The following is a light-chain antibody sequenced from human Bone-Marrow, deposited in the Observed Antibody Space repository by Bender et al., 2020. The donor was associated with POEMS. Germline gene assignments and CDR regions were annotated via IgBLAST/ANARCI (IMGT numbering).Light chain of an antibody. CDR3: CSYAVGRSYV. V-gene: IGLV2-14*03. CDR1: SSDFGANNY. Sequence: QSALTQPASVSGSPGQTIIISCTGISSDFGANNYVSWYRQHPGKVPKLLISDVSNWPSGVSNRFSGSKSGNTASLTISGLQADDEAEYYCCSYAVGRSYVFGTGTKVTVL. J-gene: IGLJ1*01. CDR2: DVS.